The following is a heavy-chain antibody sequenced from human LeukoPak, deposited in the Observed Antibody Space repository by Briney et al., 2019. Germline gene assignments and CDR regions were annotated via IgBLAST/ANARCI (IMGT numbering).Heavy chain of an antibody. CDR1: GGSFSGYY. CDR2: INHSGST. CDR3: ARQGQQLVGFYYYMDV. D-gene: IGHD6-13*01. Sequence: KTSETLSLTCAVYGGSFSGYYWSWIRQPPGKGLEWIGEINHSGSTNYNPSLKSRVTISVDTSKNQFSLKLSSVTAADTAVYYCARQGQQLVGFYYYMDVWGKGTTVTISS. V-gene: IGHV4-34*01. J-gene: IGHJ6*03.